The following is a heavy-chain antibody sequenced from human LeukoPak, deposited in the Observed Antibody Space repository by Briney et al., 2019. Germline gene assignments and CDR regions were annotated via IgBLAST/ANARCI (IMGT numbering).Heavy chain of an antibody. D-gene: IGHD6-19*01. J-gene: IGHJ4*02. CDR2: ISSSSSYI. CDR3: ARETRGWALLDFDY. CDR1: GFTFSSYS. Sequence: KPGGSLRLSCAASGFTFSSYSMNWVRQAPGKGLEWVSSISSSSSYIYYADSVKGRFTISRDNAKNSLYLQMNSLRAEDTAVYYCARETRGWALLDFDYWGQGTLVTVAS. V-gene: IGHV3-21*01.